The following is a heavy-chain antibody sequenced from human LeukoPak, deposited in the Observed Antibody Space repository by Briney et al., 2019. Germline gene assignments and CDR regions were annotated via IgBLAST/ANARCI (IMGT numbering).Heavy chain of an antibody. J-gene: IGHJ4*02. V-gene: IGHV3-30*02. CDR2: IRFDGSHK. D-gene: IGHD3-10*01. CDR1: GFTFSSYG. Sequence: SGGSLRLSCAASGFTFSSYGMHWVRQAPGKGLEWVAFIRFDGSHKYYADSVKGRFTISRDNSKNTLYLQMNSLRAEDTAVYYCARVDWFGESYFDYWGQGTLVTVSS. CDR3: ARVDWFGESYFDY.